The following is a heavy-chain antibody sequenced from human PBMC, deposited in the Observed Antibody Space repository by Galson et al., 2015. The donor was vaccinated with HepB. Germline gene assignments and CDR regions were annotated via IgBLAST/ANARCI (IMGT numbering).Heavy chain of an antibody. V-gene: IGHV3-53*01. CDR2: ISRGGNT. Sequence: SLRLSCAASGFTVSSNYMSWVRQAPGKGLDWVSIISRGGNTRYVDSVKGRFTISRDNSKNTVDLQMNSLRVDDTAVYYCARGRGTSDTYSFDYWGQGTMVTVSS. CDR3: ARGRGTSDTYSFDY. CDR1: GFTVSSNY. J-gene: IGHJ4*02. D-gene: IGHD2-21*01.